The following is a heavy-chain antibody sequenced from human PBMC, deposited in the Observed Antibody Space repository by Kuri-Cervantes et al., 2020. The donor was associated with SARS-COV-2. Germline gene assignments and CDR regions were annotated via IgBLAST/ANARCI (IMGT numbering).Heavy chain of an antibody. CDR1: GDSIRGSPYY. J-gene: IGHJ4*02. D-gene: IGHD6-19*01. V-gene: IGHV4-39*01. CDR2: VYDSGGT. Sequence: SETLSLTCTVSGDSIRGSPYYWGWIRQPPGKGLEWLATVYDSGGTYTNPSLESRVSISVDTSKDQFSLKLRPVTAADTAVYYCAGPHRSSGWPFDSWGQGTLVTVSS. CDR3: AGPHRSSGWPFDS.